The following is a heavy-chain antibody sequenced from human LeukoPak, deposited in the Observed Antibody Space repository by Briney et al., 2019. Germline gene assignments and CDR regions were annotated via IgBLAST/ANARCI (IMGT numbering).Heavy chain of an antibody. D-gene: IGHD5-12*01. CDR3: ARAGGYSGYDRLFDY. Sequence: PSETLSLTCAVYGGSFSGYYWSWIRQPPGKGLEWIGEINHSGSTNYNPSLKSRVTISVDTSKNQISLKLSSVTAADTAVYYCARAGGYSGYDRLFDYWGQGTLVTVSS. J-gene: IGHJ4*02. CDR2: INHSGST. CDR1: GGSFSGYY. V-gene: IGHV4-34*01.